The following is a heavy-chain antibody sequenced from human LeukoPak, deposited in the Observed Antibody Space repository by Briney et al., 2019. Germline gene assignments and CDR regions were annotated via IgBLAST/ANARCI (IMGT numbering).Heavy chain of an antibody. CDR3: ARAIAVADTVFDY. J-gene: IGHJ4*02. D-gene: IGHD6-19*01. Sequence: ASLKVSCKASGYTFTGYYMHWVRQAPGQGLEWMGWINPNSGGTNYAQKFEGRGTMTRDTSISTAYMELSRLRSDDTAVYYCARAIAVADTVFDYWGEGTLVSVSS. CDR1: GYTFTGYY. CDR2: INPNSGGT. V-gene: IGHV1-2*02.